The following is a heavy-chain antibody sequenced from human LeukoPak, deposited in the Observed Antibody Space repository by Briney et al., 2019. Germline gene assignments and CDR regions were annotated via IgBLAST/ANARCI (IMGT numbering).Heavy chain of an antibody. Sequence: ASVKVSCKASGYTFTSHGLSWARQAPGQGLEWMGWISIYSGNTNYAQKFQDRISMTTDTSTNTAYMELRSLKSDDTAVYYCARDPGGTWGFDYWGQGALVTVSS. V-gene: IGHV1-18*01. CDR1: GYTFTSHG. CDR2: ISIYSGNT. D-gene: IGHD7-27*01. J-gene: IGHJ4*02. CDR3: ARDPGGTWGFDY.